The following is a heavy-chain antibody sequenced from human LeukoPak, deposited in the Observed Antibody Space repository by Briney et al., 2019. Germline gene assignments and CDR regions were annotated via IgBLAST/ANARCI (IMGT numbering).Heavy chain of an antibody. J-gene: IGHJ4*02. CDR1: GGSISSSSYY. CDR3: YYYDSSGYYAAGN. V-gene: IGHV4-39*01. Sequence: PSETLSLTCTVSGGSISSSSYYWGWIRQPPGTGLEWIGSIYYSGSTYYNPSLKSRVTISVDTSKNQFSLKLSSVTAADTAVYYPYYYDSSGYYAAGNWGQGTLVTVSS. D-gene: IGHD3-22*01. CDR2: IYYSGST.